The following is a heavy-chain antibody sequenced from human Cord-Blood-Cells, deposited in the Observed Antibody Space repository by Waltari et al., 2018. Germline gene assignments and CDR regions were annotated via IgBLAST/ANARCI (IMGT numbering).Heavy chain of an antibody. Sequence: QVQLVESGGGVVQPGRSLRLSCAASGFTFSSYAMHWVRQAPGKGLEWVAVISYDGSNKYYADSLKGRFTISRDNSKNTLYLQMNSLRAEDTAVYYCARGDLIVPAATPRDYWGQGTLVTVSS. V-gene: IGHV3-30-3*01. D-gene: IGHD2-2*01. CDR2: ISYDGSNK. J-gene: IGHJ4*02. CDR1: GFTFSSYA. CDR3: ARGDLIVPAATPRDY.